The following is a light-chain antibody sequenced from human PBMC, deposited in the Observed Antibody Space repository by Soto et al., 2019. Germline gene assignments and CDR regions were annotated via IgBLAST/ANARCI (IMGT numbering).Light chain of an antibody. CDR3: LQTYNLPRT. CDR2: GAS. Sequence: DIQMTQSPSSLSASVGDRVTITCRASLTIGDSLSWFQQKAGKPPTLLIYGASALQSGVPARFSGSGSGTDFTLTISNMQREDFATYYCLQTYNLPRTFGQGTKVDFK. J-gene: IGKJ1*01. V-gene: IGKV1-39*01. CDR1: LTIGDS.